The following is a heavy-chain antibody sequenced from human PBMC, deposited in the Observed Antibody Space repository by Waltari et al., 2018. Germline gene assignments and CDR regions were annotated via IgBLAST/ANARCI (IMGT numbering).Heavy chain of an antibody. D-gene: IGHD1-26*01. CDR2: VGVSGGNT. J-gene: IGHJ5*02. V-gene: IGHV3-23*01. Sequence: EVQLLESGGGLEQPGGSLRLSCVASGFTFSSYDMSWVRQAPGKGLEWVSVVGVSGGNTYYADSVKGRFTISRDDSKTTLYLQMNSLRVEDTAVYYCAKGPATRTNWFDPWGQGTLVTVSS. CDR3: AKGPATRTNWFDP. CDR1: GFTFSSYD.